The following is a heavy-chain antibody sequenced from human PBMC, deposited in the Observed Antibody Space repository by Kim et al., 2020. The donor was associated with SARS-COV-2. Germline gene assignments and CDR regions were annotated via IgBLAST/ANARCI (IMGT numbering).Heavy chain of an antibody. V-gene: IGHV4-39*01. J-gene: IGHJ4*02. CDR1: GGSISSSSYY. CDR2: IYYSGST. Sequence: SETLSLTCTVSGGSISSSSYYWGWIRQPPGKGLEWIGSIYYSGSTYYNPSLKSRVTISVDTSKNQFSLKLSSVTAADTAVYYCARQKERIRGVTRGVFDYWGQGTLVTVSS. D-gene: IGHD3-10*01. CDR3: ARQKERIRGVTRGVFDY.